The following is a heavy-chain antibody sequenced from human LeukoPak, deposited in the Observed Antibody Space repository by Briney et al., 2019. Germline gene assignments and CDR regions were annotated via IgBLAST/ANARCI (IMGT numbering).Heavy chain of an antibody. CDR3: TRDVVRSRYYYGSGSYSDYYYYGMDV. V-gene: IGHV3-49*04. CDR2: IRSKAYGGTT. J-gene: IGHJ6*04. CDR1: GFTFGDYA. D-gene: IGHD3-10*01. Sequence: PGRSLRLSCTASGFTFGDYAMSWVRQAPGKGLEWLGFIRSKAYGGTTEYAASVKGRFTISRDDSKSIAYLQMNSLKTEDTAVYYCTRDVVRSRYYYGSGSYSDYYYYGMDVWGKGTTVTVSS.